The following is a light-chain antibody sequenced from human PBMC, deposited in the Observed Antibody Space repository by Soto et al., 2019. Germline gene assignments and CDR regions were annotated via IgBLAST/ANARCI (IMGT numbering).Light chain of an antibody. J-gene: IGLJ2*01. CDR3: QSYDISLSGWV. V-gene: IGLV1-40*01. CDR1: SSNIGAGYD. CDR2: GNS. Sequence: QSVLTQPPSVSGAPGRRVTISCTGSSSNIGAGYDVHWYQQLPGTAPKLLIYGNSNRPSGVPDRFSGSKSGTSASLAITGLQAEDEAAYYCQSYDISLSGWVFGGGTKLTVL.